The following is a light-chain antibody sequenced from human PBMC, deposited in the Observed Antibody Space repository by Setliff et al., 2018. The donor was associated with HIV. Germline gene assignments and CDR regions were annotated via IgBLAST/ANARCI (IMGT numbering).Light chain of an antibody. CDR3: TSYTSSNIYV. J-gene: IGLJ1*01. Sequence: QSALTQPASVSGSPGQSITISCTGTSSDVGGYTYVSWYQQHSGKAPKLMIYDVTGRPSGVSNRFSGSKSGNTASLTISGLQAEDEADYYCTSYTSSNIYVFGTGTKVTVL. CDR2: DVT. CDR1: SSDVGGYTY. V-gene: IGLV2-14*03.